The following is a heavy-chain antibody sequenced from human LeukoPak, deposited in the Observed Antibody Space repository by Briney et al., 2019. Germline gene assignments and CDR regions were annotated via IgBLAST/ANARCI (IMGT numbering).Heavy chain of an antibody. CDR2: IYYSGGT. CDR3: ARRQVDTTVVSSFDY. Sequence: SETLSLTCTVSGGSISSSSYYWGWVRQPPGKGLEWIGSIYYSGGTYYNPSLKRRVTIAVDTSKNQFSLRLSSVTAADTAVYYCARRQVDTTVVSSFDYWGQGALVTVSS. D-gene: IGHD5-18*01. J-gene: IGHJ4*02. V-gene: IGHV4-39*07. CDR1: GGSISSSSYY.